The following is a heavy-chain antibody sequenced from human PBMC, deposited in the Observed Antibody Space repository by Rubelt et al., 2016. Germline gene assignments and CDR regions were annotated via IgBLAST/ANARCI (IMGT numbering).Heavy chain of an antibody. CDR2: IDPSDSYT. D-gene: IGHD2-21*01. Sequence: WMGRIDPSDSYTNYSPSFQGHVTISADKSISTAYLQWSSLKASDTAMYYCARFGVDDYWGQGTLVTVSS. CDR3: ARFGVDDY. V-gene: IGHV5-10-1*01. J-gene: IGHJ4*02.